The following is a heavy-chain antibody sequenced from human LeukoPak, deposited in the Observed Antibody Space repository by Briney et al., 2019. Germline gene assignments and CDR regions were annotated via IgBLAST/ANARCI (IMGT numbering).Heavy chain of an antibody. Sequence: PGGSLRLSCAASGFTFDDYAMHWVRQAPGKGLEWVSGISWNSGSIGYADSVKGRFTISRDNSKNTLYLQMNSLRAEDTAVYYCAKSHTSEAFDIWGQGTMVTVSS. D-gene: IGHD2-2*01. CDR1: GFTFDDYA. CDR3: AKSHTSEAFDI. CDR2: ISWNSGSI. V-gene: IGHV3-9*01. J-gene: IGHJ3*02.